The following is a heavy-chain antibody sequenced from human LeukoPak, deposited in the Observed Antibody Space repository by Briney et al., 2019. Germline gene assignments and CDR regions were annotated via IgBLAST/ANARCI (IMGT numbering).Heavy chain of an antibody. CDR3: ARGITSGPRRYDLRNFDF. D-gene: IGHD5-12*01. Sequence: PGGSLRLSFSASGFTLGSSATHSVRQAPGNGLEWVAVISYDGSNKYYADTVKGRFTITRDNAKNSLYLQMSSLRVEDTAVDYCARGITSGPRRYDLRNFDFWGQGTPVTVSS. CDR1: GFTLGSSA. J-gene: IGHJ4*02. V-gene: IGHV3-30*04. CDR2: ISYDGSNK.